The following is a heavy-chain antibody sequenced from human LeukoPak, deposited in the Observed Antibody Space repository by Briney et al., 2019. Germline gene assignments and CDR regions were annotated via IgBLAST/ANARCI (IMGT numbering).Heavy chain of an antibody. CDR1: GGSISSSSYY. CDR3: ARDFKDGDGYNFKFEWFDY. CDR2: IYYSGST. Sequence: SETLSLTCTVSGGSISSSSYYWGWIRQPPGKGLEWIGSIYYSGSTYYNPSLKSRVTISVDTSKNQFSLKLSSVTAADTAVYYCARDFKDGDGYNFKFEWFDYWGQGTLVTVSS. D-gene: IGHD5-24*01. J-gene: IGHJ4*02. V-gene: IGHV4-39*07.